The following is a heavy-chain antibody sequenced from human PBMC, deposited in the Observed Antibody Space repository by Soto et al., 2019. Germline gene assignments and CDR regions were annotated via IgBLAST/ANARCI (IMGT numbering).Heavy chain of an antibody. D-gene: IGHD2-8*01. CDR1: GFTFSSYA. CDR3: VKDDVLSAVYYYYYGMDV. CDR2: ISSNGGST. Sequence: GGSLRLSCSASGFTFSSYAMHWVRQAPGKGLEYVSAISSNGGSTYYADSVKGRFTISRDNSKNTLYLQMSSLRAEDTAVYYCVKDDVLSAVYYYYYGMDVWGQGTTVTVSS. J-gene: IGHJ6*02. V-gene: IGHV3-64D*08.